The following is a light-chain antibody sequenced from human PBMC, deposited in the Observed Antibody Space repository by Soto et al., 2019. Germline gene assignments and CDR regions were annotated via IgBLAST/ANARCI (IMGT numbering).Light chain of an antibody. CDR2: EAS. CDR3: QHFLSYPLT. J-gene: IGKJ4*01. Sequence: DLQMTHSPSTLSESVGDRVTITCRASQRISSWLAWYQQKPGKAPKLLIYEASILQSGAPSRFSGSGSGTEFTLTISSLQPDDFATYYCQHFLSYPLTFGGGTKV. CDR1: QRISSW. V-gene: IGKV1-5*03.